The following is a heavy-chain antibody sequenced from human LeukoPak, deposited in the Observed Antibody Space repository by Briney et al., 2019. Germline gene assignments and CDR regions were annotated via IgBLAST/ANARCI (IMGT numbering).Heavy chain of an antibody. D-gene: IGHD4-23*01. V-gene: IGHV3-11*01. CDR1: GFTFSDYY. Sequence: PGGSLRLSCAASGFTFSDYYMSWIRQAPGKGLEWVSYISSSGSTIYYADSVKGRFTISRDNAKNSLYLQMNSLRAEDTAVYYCARTSTTVVTPSAPPYWYFDLWGRGTLVTVSS. J-gene: IGHJ2*01. CDR3: ARTSTTVVTPSAPPYWYFDL. CDR2: ISSSGSTI.